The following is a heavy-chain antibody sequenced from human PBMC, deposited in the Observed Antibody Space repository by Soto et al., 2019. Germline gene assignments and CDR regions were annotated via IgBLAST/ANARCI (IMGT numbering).Heavy chain of an antibody. Sequence: EVQLLESGGGLVQPGGSLRLSCAASGFTFSSYAMSWVRQAPGKGLEWVSTISGSGGSTYYADSVKGRFTISRDNSKNSLYLQMNSLRAEDTAVYFCAEGRWEGYGMDVWGQGTTVTVSS. D-gene: IGHD1-26*01. CDR1: GFTFSSYA. V-gene: IGHV3-23*01. CDR2: ISGSGGST. CDR3: AEGRWEGYGMDV. J-gene: IGHJ6*02.